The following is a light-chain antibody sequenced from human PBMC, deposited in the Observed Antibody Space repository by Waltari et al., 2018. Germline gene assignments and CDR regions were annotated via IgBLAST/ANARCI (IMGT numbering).Light chain of an antibody. CDR1: SSDVGGYNY. CDR3: SSYAGSNNV. CDR2: EVS. Sequence: QSALTQPPSASGSPGQSVTISCIGTSSDVGGYNYVSWYQQHPGKAPKPMIYEVSKRPSGVPDRFSGSKSGNTASLTVAGLQAEDEADYYCSSYAGSNNVFGTGTKVTVL. V-gene: IGLV2-8*01. J-gene: IGLJ1*01.